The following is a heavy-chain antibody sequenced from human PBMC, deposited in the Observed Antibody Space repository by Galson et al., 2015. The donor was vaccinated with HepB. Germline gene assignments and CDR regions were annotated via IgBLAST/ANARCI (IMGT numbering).Heavy chain of an antibody. CDR2: IDWDDDK. CDR3: AWIRPDYGDSPSPVDDARGYYYYYYMDV. D-gene: IGHD4-17*01. J-gene: IGHJ6*03. CDR1: GFSLSTSGMC. Sequence: PALVKPTQTLTLTCTFSGFSLSTSGMCVSWIRQPPGKALEWLARIDWDDDKYYSTSLKTRLTISKDTSKNQVVLTMTNMDPVDTATYYCAWIRPDYGDSPSPVDDARGYYYYYYMDVWGKGTTVTVSS. V-gene: IGHV2-70*11.